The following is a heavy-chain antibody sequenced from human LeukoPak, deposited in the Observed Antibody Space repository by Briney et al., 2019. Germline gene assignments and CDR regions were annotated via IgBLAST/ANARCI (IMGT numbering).Heavy chain of an antibody. CDR3: ARRGVRGSFY. Sequence: KPSETLSLTCTVSGGSISSYYWSWIRQPPGKGLEWIGEINHSGSTNYNPSLKSRVTISVDTSKNQFSLKLSSVTAADTAVYYCARRGVRGSFYWGQGTLVTVSS. J-gene: IGHJ4*02. CDR1: GGSISSYY. CDR2: INHSGST. D-gene: IGHD3-10*01. V-gene: IGHV4-34*01.